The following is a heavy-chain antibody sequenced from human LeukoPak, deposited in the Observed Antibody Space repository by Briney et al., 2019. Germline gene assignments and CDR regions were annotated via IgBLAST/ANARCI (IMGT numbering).Heavy chain of an antibody. J-gene: IGHJ3*02. CDR2: INPNSGDT. D-gene: IGHD5-12*01. CDR1: GYTFTGYY. V-gene: IGHV1-2*02. Sequence: ASVKVSCKAYGYTFTGYYTHWVRQAPGQGLEWMGWINPNSGDTKYAQKFQGRVTMTRDTSISTVYMELNRLRSDDTAVYYCAKILYSGSAESAFDIWGQGTMVTVSS. CDR3: AKILYSGSAESAFDI.